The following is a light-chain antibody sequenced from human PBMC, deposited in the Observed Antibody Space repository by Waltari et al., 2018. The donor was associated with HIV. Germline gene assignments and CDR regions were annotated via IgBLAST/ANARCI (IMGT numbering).Light chain of an antibody. V-gene: IGKV3-20*01. CDR2: GAS. CDR1: QSINSNY. Sequence: EIVLAQSPGTLSLSPGERATLSCGASQSINSNYLAWYQQKPGQAPRLLIFGASNKAPGIPDRFTGSGSGTDSTLTITGLEPEDFAVYYCQQYGTSPFTFGPGTKVDIK. CDR3: QQYGTSPFT. J-gene: IGKJ3*01.